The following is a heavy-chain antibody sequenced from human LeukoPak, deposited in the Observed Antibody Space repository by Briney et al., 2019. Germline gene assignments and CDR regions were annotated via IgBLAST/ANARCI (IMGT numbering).Heavy chain of an antibody. Sequence: SVKLSCKASGGTFSSYAISWVRQAPGQGLEWMGGIIPIFGTANYAQKFQGRVTITADESTSTAYMELSSLRSEDTAVYYCARDLGSGYSYGRDGMDVWGKGTTVTVSS. CDR3: ARDLGSGYSYGRDGMDV. CDR1: GGTFSSYA. V-gene: IGHV1-69*01. CDR2: IIPIFGTA. D-gene: IGHD5-18*01. J-gene: IGHJ6*04.